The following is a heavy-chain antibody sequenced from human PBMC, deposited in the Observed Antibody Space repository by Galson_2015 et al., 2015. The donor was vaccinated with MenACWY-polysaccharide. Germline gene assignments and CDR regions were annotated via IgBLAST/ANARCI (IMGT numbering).Heavy chain of an antibody. CDR2: ISRSSRYI. CDR3: ARVSGEFYYDPGDLKQGPFDI. Sequence: SLRLSCAASGFIFSSYSMTWVRQAPGKGLDWVASISRSSRYIYYPDSVKGRFTVSRDNAQNSMYLEMNSLRAEDTAVYYCARVSGEFYYDPGDLKQGPFDIWGRGTVLSVSS. J-gene: IGHJ3*02. CDR1: GFIFSSYS. V-gene: IGHV3-21*01. D-gene: IGHD3-10*02.